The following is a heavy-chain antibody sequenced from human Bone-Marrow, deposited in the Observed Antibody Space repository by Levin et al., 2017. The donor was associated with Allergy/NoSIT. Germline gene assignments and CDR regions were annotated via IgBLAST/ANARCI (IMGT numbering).Heavy chain of an antibody. CDR1: GFTFSSYS. CDR3: ARAPPGEMATIFPPAGYGMDG. Sequence: GGSLRLSCAASGFTFSSYSMNWVRQAPGKGLEWVSSISSSSSYIYYADSVKGRFTISRDNAKNSLYLQMNSLRAEDTAVYYCARAPPGEMATIFPPAGYGMDGWGQGTTVTVSS. V-gene: IGHV3-21*01. J-gene: IGHJ6*02. CDR2: ISSSSSYI. D-gene: IGHD5-24*01.